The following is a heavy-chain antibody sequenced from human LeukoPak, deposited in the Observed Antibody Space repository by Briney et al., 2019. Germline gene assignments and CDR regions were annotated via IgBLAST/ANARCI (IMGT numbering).Heavy chain of an antibody. CDR3: AKDWEAVSGTPTAIDY. V-gene: IGHV3-23*01. CDR1: GFTFSRYA. J-gene: IGHJ4*02. CDR2: ISGTNGNT. D-gene: IGHD6-19*01. Sequence: GGSLRLSCGASGFTFSRYAMSWVHQAPGKGLEWVSGISGTNGNTYYADSVKGRFTISRDNSKNTVYLQMNSLRAEDTALYYCAKDWEAVSGTPTAIDYWGRGTLVTVSS.